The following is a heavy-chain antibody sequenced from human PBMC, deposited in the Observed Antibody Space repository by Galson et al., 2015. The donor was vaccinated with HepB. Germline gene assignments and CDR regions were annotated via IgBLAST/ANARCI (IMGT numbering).Heavy chain of an antibody. V-gene: IGHV3-23*01. CDR2: ISVTGSGR. J-gene: IGHJ4*02. CDR1: GFTFSRTG. CDR3: AKGTTSIDY. Sequence: SLRLSCAGSGFTFSRTGMTWVRQTPGKGLECVSAISVTGSGRDYVDSVRGRFTISRDNSKNMLYLQMNDLRAEDTAVYYCAKGTTSIDYWGQGTLVTVSS. D-gene: IGHD1-1*01.